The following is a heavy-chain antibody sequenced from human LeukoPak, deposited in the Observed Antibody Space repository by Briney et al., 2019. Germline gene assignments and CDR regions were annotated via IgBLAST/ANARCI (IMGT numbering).Heavy chain of an antibody. CDR2: ISAVSGST. CDR1: GFTFSSYA. Sequence: GGSLRLSCAASGFTFSSYAMSWVRQAPGKGLEWVSSISAVSGSTWYQDSVKGRFTISRDNSKNTLFVQMDSLRAEDTAIYYCTKAAYGDYVNWFDPWGQGTLVTVSS. CDR3: TKAAYGDYVNWFDP. J-gene: IGHJ5*02. D-gene: IGHD4-17*01. V-gene: IGHV3-23*01.